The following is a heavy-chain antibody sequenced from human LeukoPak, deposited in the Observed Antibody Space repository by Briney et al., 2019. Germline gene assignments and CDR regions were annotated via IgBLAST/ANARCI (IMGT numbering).Heavy chain of an antibody. D-gene: IGHD2-21*02. Sequence: SETLSLTCTVSGCSISSYYWSWIRQPPGKGLGWIGYIYYSGSTNYNPSLKSRVTISVATSKNQFSLKLSSVTAADTAVYYCARSYCGGDCYSFDYWGQGTLVTVSS. CDR2: IYYSGST. CDR3: ARSYCGGDCYSFDY. V-gene: IGHV4-59*01. J-gene: IGHJ4*02. CDR1: GCSISSYY.